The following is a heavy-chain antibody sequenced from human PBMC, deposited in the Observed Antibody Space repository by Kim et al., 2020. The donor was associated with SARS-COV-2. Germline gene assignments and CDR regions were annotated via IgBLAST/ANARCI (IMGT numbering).Heavy chain of an antibody. V-gene: IGHV1-69*01. Sequence: YAQKFQGRVTITADESTSTAYMELSSLRSEDTAVYYCARGLGPVLRFLDVWGQGTTVTVSS. CDR3: ARGLGPVLRFLDV. D-gene: IGHD3-3*01. J-gene: IGHJ6*02.